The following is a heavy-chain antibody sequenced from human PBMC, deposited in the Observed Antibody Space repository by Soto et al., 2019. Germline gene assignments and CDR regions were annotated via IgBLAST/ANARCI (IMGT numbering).Heavy chain of an antibody. CDR3: ARHVVVSLSFGDGVHQDLYSCHATRSSDL. Sequence: SETLSLTCTVSGGSISNYYWSWIRQPPGKGLEWIGYFYYTGITNYNPSLKSRISMSVDTSKNQFSLKLSSVTAADTAVYYCARHVVVSLSFGDGVHQDLYSCHATRSSDL. D-gene: IGHD3-16*02. CDR1: GGSISNYY. CDR2: FYYTGIT. J-gene: IGHJ2*01. V-gene: IGHV4-59*08.